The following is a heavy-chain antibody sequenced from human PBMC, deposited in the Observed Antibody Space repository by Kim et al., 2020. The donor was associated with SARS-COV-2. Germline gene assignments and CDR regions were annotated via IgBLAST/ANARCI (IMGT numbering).Heavy chain of an antibody. J-gene: IGHJ4*02. Sequence: ASVKVSCKASGYTFTSYAMHWVRQAPGQRLEWMGWINAGNGNTKYSQKFQGRVTITRDTSASTAYMELSSLRSEDTAVYYWARFGLIRGVLFDYWGQGTLVTVSS. CDR3: ARFGLIRGVLFDY. D-gene: IGHD3-10*01. V-gene: IGHV1-3*01. CDR1: GYTFTSYA. CDR2: INAGNGNT.